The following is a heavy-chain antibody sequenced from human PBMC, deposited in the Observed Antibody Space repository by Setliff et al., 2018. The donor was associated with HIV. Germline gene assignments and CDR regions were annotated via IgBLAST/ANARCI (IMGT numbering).Heavy chain of an antibody. V-gene: IGHV3-49*04. D-gene: IGHD2-2*02. J-gene: IGHJ5*02. CDR3: HLLGYCSTTSCHISGWFDP. CDR1: GFAFGDHA. CDR2: IRSKTYGGTP. Sequence: PGGSLRLSCKASGFAFGDHAMSWVRQTPGKGLEWVSFIRSKTYGGTPEYAASVKGRFIISRDDSKSVAYVQMHSLKTEDTAVYYCHLLGYCSTTSCHISGWFDPWGQGTLVTVSS.